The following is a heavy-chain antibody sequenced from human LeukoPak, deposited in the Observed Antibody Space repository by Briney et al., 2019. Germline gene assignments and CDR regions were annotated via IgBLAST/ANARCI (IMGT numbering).Heavy chain of an antibody. D-gene: IGHD1-26*01. J-gene: IGHJ4*02. CDR1: GYIFTDYD. CDR3: ARGSAWSHYDN. CDR2: MSTNSGSS. Sequence: GASVKVSCKTSGYIFTDYDIHWVRQATGQGLEWMGWMSTNSGSSGYAQKFQGRITMTRSTSTGTAYMEMITLTFDDTAVYYCARGSAWSHYDNWGQGTLVTVSP. V-gene: IGHV1-8*01.